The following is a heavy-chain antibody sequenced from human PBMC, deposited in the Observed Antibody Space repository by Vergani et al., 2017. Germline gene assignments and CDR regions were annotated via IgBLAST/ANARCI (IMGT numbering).Heavy chain of an antibody. J-gene: IGHJ3*02. Sequence: EVQLVETGGGLIQPGGSLRLSCAASGFTVSSNYMSWVRQAPGKGLEWVSVIYGGGSTYYADSVKGRFTISRDNSKNTLYLQMNSLRAEDTAVYYCARQYYYDSSGYYGCDAFDIWGQGTMVTVSS. CDR1: GFTVSSNY. CDR2: IYGGGST. CDR3: ARQYYYDSSGYYGCDAFDI. V-gene: IGHV3-53*02. D-gene: IGHD3-22*01.